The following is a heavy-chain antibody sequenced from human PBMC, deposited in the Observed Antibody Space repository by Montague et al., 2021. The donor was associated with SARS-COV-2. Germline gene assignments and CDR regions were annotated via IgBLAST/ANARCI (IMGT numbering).Heavy chain of an antibody. CDR3: ARHSYRPFDF. Sequence: KWYNEYAESVKGRITINPDTPKNQFSLHLTSVTPEDTAVYYCARHSYRPFDFWGQGTLVTVSS. J-gene: IGHJ4*02. V-gene: IGHV6-1*01. CDR2: KWYN. D-gene: IGHD3-10*01.